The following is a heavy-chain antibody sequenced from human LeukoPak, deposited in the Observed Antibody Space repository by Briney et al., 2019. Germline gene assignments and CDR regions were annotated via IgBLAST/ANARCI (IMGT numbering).Heavy chain of an antibody. D-gene: IGHD3-22*01. CDR3: ARVRYYDSSGYPYHTLNWFDP. CDR2: IIPIFGTA. V-gene: IGHV1-69*13. J-gene: IGHJ5*02. CDR1: GYTFTSYG. Sequence: GASVKVSCKASGYTFTSYGISWVRQAPGQGLEWMGGIIPIFGTANYAQKFQGRVTITADESTSTAYMELSSLRSEDTAEYYCARVRYYDSSGYPYHTLNWFDPWGQGTQVTVSS.